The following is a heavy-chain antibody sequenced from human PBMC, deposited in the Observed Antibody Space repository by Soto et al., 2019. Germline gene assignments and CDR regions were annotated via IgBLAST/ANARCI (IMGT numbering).Heavy chain of an antibody. CDR3: ARWRYGAY. J-gene: IGHJ4*02. D-gene: IGHD3-10*01. Sequence: QVHLVQSGAEVKKPGASVKVSCKASGYTFTSYGITWVRQAPGQGLEWMGWISAHNGNTDYEQKLQGRVIVTRDTSTSTAYMEMRSLRSDDTAGYYCARWRYGAYWGQGALVTVSS. CDR2: ISAHNGNT. V-gene: IGHV1-18*01. CDR1: GYTFTSYG.